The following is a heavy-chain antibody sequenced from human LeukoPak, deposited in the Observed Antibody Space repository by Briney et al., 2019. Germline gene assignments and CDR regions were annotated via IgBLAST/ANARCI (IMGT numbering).Heavy chain of an antibody. CDR2: IKQDGSEI. CDR1: GFTFSDYW. CDR3: ARGGAARPDF. J-gene: IGHJ4*02. Sequence: GGSLRLSCAASGFTFSDYWMTWVRQAPGKGLEWVANIKQDGSEIYYVDSVKGRFTISRDNAKNSLYLQMNSLRVEDTAVYYCARGGAARPDFWGQGTLVTVSS. V-gene: IGHV3-7*01. D-gene: IGHD6-6*01.